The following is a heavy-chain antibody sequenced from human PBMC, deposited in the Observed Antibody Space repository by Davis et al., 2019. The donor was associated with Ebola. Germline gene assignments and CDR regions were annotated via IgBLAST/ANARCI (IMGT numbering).Heavy chain of an antibody. CDR3: AKGHCISTSCPWYYGMDV. CDR1: GFTFSSYG. V-gene: IGHV3-30*18. D-gene: IGHD2-2*01. CDR2: ISYDGSNK. Sequence: GGSLRLSCAASGFTFSSYGMHWVRQAPGKGLEWVAVISYDGSNKYYADSVKGRFTISRDNSKNTLYLQMNSLRAEDTAVYYCAKGHCISTSCPWYYGMDVWGQGTTVTVSS. J-gene: IGHJ6*02.